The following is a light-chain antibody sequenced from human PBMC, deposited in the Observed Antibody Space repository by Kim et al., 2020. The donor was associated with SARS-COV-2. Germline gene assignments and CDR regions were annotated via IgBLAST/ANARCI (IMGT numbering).Light chain of an antibody. CDR2: QDT. CDR1: NLGDKY. J-gene: IGLJ1*01. V-gene: IGLV3-1*01. CDR3: QAWDSITHV. Sequence: SYELTQPPSVSVSPGQTASITCSGDNLGDKYACWYQQKPGQSPVLVIYQDTKRPSGIPDRFSGSNSGNTATLTISGTQAMDEADYYCQAWDSITHVFGTGTKVTVL.